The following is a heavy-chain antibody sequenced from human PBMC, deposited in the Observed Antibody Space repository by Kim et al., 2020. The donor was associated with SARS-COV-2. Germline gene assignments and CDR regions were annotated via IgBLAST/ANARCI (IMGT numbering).Heavy chain of an antibody. CDR1: GFTFSSYA. CDR3: EASDY. V-gene: IGHV3-23*01. J-gene: IGHJ4*02. Sequence: GGSLRLSCAASGFTFSSYAMSWARQAPGKGLEWVSTISDSGARTHYADSVRGRFTISRDNSKSTLFLQMNSLRAEDTAVYYFEASDYWGQGSLVTVSS. CDR2: ISDSGART.